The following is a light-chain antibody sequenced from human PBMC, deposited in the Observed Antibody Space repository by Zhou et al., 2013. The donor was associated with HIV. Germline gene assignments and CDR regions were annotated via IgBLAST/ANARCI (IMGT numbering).Light chain of an antibody. CDR2: GAS. CDR1: QNISSHS. V-gene: IGKV3D-20*02. CDR3: QQRSNWPIT. Sequence: EIVLTQSPGTLSLSPGERATLSCRASQNISSHSVAWYQQKLGQAPRLLMFGASMKATGIPDRFSGSGSGTDFTLTISRLEPEDFAVYYCQQRSNWPITFGQGTRLEIK. J-gene: IGKJ5*01.